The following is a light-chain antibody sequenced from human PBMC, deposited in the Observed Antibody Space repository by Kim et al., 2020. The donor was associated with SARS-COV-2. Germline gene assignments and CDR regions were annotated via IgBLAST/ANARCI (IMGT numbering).Light chain of an antibody. CDR2: SAF. V-gene: IGKV1-17*01. Sequence: DIQMTQSPSSLSASVGDRVTITCRASQGINGDLGWYQQKPGKAPRRLIYSAFRLEGGVPSRFSGSGSGTEFTLTITSLQPEDIATYYCLQHQNYPRVTFGGGTKV. CDR3: LQHQNYPRVT. CDR1: QGINGD. J-gene: IGKJ4*01.